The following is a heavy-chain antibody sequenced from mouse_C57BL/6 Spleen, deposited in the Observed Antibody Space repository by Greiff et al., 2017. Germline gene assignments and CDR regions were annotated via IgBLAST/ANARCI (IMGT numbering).Heavy chain of an antibody. CDR2: IHPSDSDT. V-gene: IGHV1-74*01. D-gene: IGHD2-3*01. CDR3: AMRGGYYVEYFDY. CDR1: GYTFTSYW. Sequence: VKLVESGAELVKPGASVKVSCKASGYTFTSYWMHWVKQRPGQGLEWIGRIHPSDSDTNYNQKFKGKATLTVDKSSSTAYMQLSSLTSEDSAVYYCAMRGGYYVEYFDYWGQGTTLTVSS. J-gene: IGHJ2*01.